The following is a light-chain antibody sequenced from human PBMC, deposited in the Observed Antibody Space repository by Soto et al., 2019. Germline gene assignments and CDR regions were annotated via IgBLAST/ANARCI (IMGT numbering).Light chain of an antibody. CDR1: QSISNY. Sequence: DLQMTQSPSSLSASVGDRVTITCRASQSISNYLHWYQQTPGRAPKLVIYSASSLHRGVPSRFSGSGSGTDFTLTISSLQPEDFATYYCHQTYNSPLTFGGGTEVEI. J-gene: IGKJ4*01. CDR3: HQTYNSPLT. V-gene: IGKV1-39*01. CDR2: SAS.